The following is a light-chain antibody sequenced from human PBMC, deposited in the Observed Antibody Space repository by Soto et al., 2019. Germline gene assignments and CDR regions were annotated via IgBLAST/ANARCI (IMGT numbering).Light chain of an antibody. CDR3: QQYYSTLLYT. CDR2: WAS. CDR1: QSVVYSSNNKNY. J-gene: IGKJ2*01. V-gene: IGKV4-1*01. Sequence: DIVMTQSPDSLAVSLGERATINGKSSQSVVYSSNNKNYLAWYQQKPGQPPKLLIYWASTRESGVPDRFSGSGSGTDFTLTISSLQAEDVAVYYCQQYYSTLLYTFGQGTKLEIK.